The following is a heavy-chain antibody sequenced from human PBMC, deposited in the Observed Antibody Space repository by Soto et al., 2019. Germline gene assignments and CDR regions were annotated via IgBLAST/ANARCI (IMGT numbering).Heavy chain of an antibody. D-gene: IGHD6-6*01. CDR1: GGSISSYY. V-gene: IGHV4-59*01. Sequence: SETLSLTCTVSGGSISSYYWSWIRQPPGKGLEWIGYIYYSGSTNYNPSLKSRVTISVDTSKNQFSLKLSSVTAADTAVYYCAREWAAPFEHNWFDPWGQGTLVTVSS. CDR3: AREWAAPFEHNWFDP. J-gene: IGHJ5*02. CDR2: IYYSGST.